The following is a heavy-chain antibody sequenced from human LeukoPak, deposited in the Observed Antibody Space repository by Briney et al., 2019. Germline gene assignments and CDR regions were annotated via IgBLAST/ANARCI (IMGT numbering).Heavy chain of an antibody. D-gene: IGHD5-24*01. J-gene: IGHJ2*01. CDR1: GGSFSGYY. CDR2: INHSGST. V-gene: IGHV4-34*01. Sequence: SETLSLTCAVYGGSFSGYYWSWIRQPPGKGLEWIGEINHSGSTNYNPSLKSRVTISVDTSKNQFSLKLSSVTAADTAVYYCARYQDGYNSRNFDLWGRGTLVTVSS. CDR3: ARYQDGYNSRNFDL.